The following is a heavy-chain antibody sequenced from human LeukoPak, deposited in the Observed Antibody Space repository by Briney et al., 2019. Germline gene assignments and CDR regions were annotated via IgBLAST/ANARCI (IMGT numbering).Heavy chain of an antibody. D-gene: IGHD4-23*01. V-gene: IGHV3-30*04. CDR3: ASQRGLITPYYTNRRSPYGMDV. Sequence: QPGRSLRLSCAASGFTFSSYAMHWVRQAPGKGLEWVAVISYDGSNKYYADSVKGRFTISRDNSKNTLYLQMNSLRAEDTAVYYCASQRGLITPYYTNRRSPYGMDVWGQGTTDTVSS. CDR2: ISYDGSNK. J-gene: IGHJ6*02. CDR1: GFTFSSYA.